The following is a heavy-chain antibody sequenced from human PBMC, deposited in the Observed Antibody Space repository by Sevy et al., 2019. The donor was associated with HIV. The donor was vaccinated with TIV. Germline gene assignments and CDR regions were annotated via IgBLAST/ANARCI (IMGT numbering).Heavy chain of an antibody. Sequence: ASVKVSCKASGYTFTSYGISWVRQAPGQGLEWMGWISAYNGNTNYAQKLQGRVTMTTDTSTSTAYMELRSLGSDDTAVYYCARDDWIAAAGTETDYWGQGTLVTVSS. CDR2: ISAYNGNT. CDR1: GYTFTSYG. D-gene: IGHD6-13*01. J-gene: IGHJ4*02. V-gene: IGHV1-18*04. CDR3: ARDDWIAAAGTETDY.